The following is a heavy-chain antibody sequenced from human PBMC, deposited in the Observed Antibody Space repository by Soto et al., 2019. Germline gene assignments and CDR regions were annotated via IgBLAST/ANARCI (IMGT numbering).Heavy chain of an antibody. CDR3: ARGNYCSSTSRQQAYYYYYMDV. CDR1: GVSFSGYY. CDR2: INHNGST. J-gene: IGHJ6*03. V-gene: IGHV4-34*01. D-gene: IGHD2-2*01. Sequence: SENLSLTCAGYGVSFSGYYWSWIRQTPGKGLEWIGEINHNGSTKYNPSLKSRVTISLDTSKKQFSLKLSSVTAADTAVYDWARGNYCSSTSRQQAYYYYYMDVWGKGTTVTVSS.